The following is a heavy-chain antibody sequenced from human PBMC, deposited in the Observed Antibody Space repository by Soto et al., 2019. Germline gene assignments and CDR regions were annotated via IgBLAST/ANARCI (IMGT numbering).Heavy chain of an antibody. CDR1: GGSISSSSYY. CDR3: ARQVLKLWLGYFDY. CDR2: IYYSGST. D-gene: IGHD5-18*01. V-gene: IGHV4-39*01. Sequence: ASETLSLTCTVSGGSISSSSYYWGWIRQPPGKGLEWIGSIYYSGSTYYNPSLKSRVTISVDTSKNQFSLKLSSVTAADTAVYYCARQVLKLWLGYFDYWGQGTLVTVSS. J-gene: IGHJ4*02.